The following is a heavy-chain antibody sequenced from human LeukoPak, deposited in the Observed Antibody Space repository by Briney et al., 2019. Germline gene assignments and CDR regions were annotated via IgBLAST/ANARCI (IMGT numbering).Heavy chain of an antibody. Sequence: GESLKISCEGSGYSFTNYWIAWVRQMPGKGLEWMGIIHPGASHSRYRPSFQGQVTISADKSIATAYLQWSSLRASDTAMYYCARHPSYYDNSGYYYADYWGQGTLVTVSS. J-gene: IGHJ4*02. CDR1: GYSFTNYW. V-gene: IGHV5-51*01. D-gene: IGHD3-22*01. CDR2: IHPGASHS. CDR3: ARHPSYYDNSGYYYADY.